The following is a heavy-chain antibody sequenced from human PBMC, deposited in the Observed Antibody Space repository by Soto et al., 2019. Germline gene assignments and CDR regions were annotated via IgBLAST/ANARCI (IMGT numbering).Heavy chain of an antibody. V-gene: IGHV3-53*02. J-gene: IGHJ4*02. Sequence: EVQLVETGGGLIQPGGSLRLSCAASGFTVNNNYMSWVRQAPGKGLEWVSLIYSGGSTYYADSVKGRFTISRDNSKNTLYLQMNSLRAEDTAVYYCARAPDYGGHVGYFDYWGQGTLVTVSS. D-gene: IGHD4-17*01. CDR2: IYSGGST. CDR1: GFTVNNNY. CDR3: ARAPDYGGHVGYFDY.